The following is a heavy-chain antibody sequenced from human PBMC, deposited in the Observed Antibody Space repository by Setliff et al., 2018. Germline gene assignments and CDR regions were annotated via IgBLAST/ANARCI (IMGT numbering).Heavy chain of an antibody. CDR3: AKDRDPCSSTSCFYYYMDV. D-gene: IGHD2-2*01. CDR1: GLTLISNG. CDR2: IWHDGTNK. Sequence: SLRLSCAASGLTLISNGFHWVRQAPGKGLEWVAIIWHDGTNKYYADSVKGRFDISRDSSKNTVYLQMNSLTAEDTAMYYCAKDRDPCSSTSCFYYYMDVWGKGTTVTVSS. J-gene: IGHJ6*03. V-gene: IGHV3-33*06.